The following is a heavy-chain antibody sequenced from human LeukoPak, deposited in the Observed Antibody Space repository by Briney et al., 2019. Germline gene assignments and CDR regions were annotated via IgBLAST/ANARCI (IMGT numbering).Heavy chain of an antibody. V-gene: IGHV3-30*02. Sequence: GGSLRLSCAASGFTFSSYGMHWVRQAPGKGLEWVAFIRYDGSNKYYADSVKGRFTISRDNSKNTLYLQMNSLRAEDRAVYYCSTLGDYYYYYYMDVWGKGTTVTVSS. J-gene: IGHJ6*03. D-gene: IGHD2-21*02. CDR1: GFTFSSYG. CDR2: IRYDGSNK. CDR3: STLGDYYYYYYMDV.